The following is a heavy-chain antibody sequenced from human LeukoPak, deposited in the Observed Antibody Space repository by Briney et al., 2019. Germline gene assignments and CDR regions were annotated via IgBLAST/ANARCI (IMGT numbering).Heavy chain of an antibody. D-gene: IGHD1-20*01. V-gene: IGHV3-21*01. CDR3: ARDYNWGFDY. CDR1: GFTFRSYS. Sequence: GGSLRLSCVASGFTFRSYSMTWVRQAPGKGLEWVSYISSTGDIYYADSVRGRFTISRDNTQSSLYLQMNSLRVEDTAVYYCARDYNWGFDYWGQGTLVTVSS. CDR2: ISSTGDI. J-gene: IGHJ4*02.